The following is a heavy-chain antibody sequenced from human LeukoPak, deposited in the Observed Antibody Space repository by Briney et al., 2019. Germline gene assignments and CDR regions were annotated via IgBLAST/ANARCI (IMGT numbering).Heavy chain of an antibody. CDR1: GFTFSNYR. CDR2: IISDGTST. J-gene: IGHJ4*02. V-gene: IGHV3-74*01. CDR3: TREYPVSFDY. Sequence: GGSLRLSCAASGFTFSNYRMHWVRQAPGKGLVWVSRIISDGTSTSYADSVKGRFTISRDNAKNTLYLQMNSLRAEDTAVYYCTREYPVSFDYWGQGILVTVSS.